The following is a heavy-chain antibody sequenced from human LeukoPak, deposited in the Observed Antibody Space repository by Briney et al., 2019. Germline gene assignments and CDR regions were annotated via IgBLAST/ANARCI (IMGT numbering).Heavy chain of an antibody. CDR1: GFTXSSYA. J-gene: IGHJ4*02. Sequence: SLRLSCSVSGFTXSSYAMHWXRXAPGEGLEYVSSISSDGGSTFYADSVKGRFTISRDNSKNTLSLQMSSLRTEDTAVYYCVKDRWVDYWGQGTLVTVSS. CDR3: VKDRWVDY. CDR2: ISSDGGST. D-gene: IGHD4-23*01. V-gene: IGHV3-64D*06.